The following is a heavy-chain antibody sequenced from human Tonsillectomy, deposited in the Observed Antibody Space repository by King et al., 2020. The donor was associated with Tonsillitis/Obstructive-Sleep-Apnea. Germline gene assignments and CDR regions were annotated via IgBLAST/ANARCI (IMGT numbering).Heavy chain of an antibody. J-gene: IGHJ4*02. D-gene: IGHD2-2*01. CDR3: ARDSGYCSSNSCYAGGPYDY. V-gene: IGHV3-53*01. CDR1: GFTVSSNY. CDR2: IYSGGST. Sequence: VQLVESGGGLIQPGGSLRLSCAASGFTVSSNYMSWVRQAPGKGLEWVSVIYSGGSTYYADSVKGRFTISRDNSKNTLYLQMNSLRAEDTAVYYCARDSGYCSSNSCYAGGPYDYWGQGTLVTVSS.